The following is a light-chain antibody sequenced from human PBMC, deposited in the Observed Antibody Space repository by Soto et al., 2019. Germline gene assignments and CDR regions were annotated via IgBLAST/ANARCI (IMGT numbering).Light chain of an antibody. CDR2: SAS. Sequence: EIVLTQSPGTLSLPPGERATLSCRASQIVSSNYLAWYQQRPGQAPRLLIYSASSRATGIPDRFSGSGSGTDFTLTISRLEPEDFAVYFCQQYGNSPRAFGQGTKVEIK. CDR3: QQYGNSPRA. V-gene: IGKV3-20*01. CDR1: QIVSSNY. J-gene: IGKJ1*01.